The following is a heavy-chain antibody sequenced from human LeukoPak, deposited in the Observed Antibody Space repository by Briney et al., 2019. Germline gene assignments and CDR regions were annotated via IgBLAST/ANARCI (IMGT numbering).Heavy chain of an antibody. D-gene: IGHD6-6*01. V-gene: IGHV3-48*03. J-gene: IGHJ3*02. CDR2: ISSSGSII. Sequence: GGSLRLSCAASAFTFSSYELNWVRQAPGKGLEWISYISSSGSIINYADSVKGRFTISRDNAKNSLYLQMNSLRAEDTAVYYCARGATRRSSGAFDIWGQGTMVNLSS. CDR3: ARGATRRSSGAFDI. CDR1: AFTFSSYE.